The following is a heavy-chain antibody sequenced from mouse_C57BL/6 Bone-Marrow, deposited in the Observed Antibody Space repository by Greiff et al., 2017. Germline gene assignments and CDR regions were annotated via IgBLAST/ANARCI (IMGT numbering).Heavy chain of an antibody. Sequence: EVKLMESGGGLVKPGGSLKLSCAASGFTFSDYGMHWVRQAPEKGLEWVAYISSGSSTIYYADTVKGRFTISRDNAKNTLFLQMTSLRSEDTAMYYCARGYDYDVPWFAYWGQGTLVTVSA. CDR3: ARGYDYDVPWFAY. CDR2: ISSGSSTI. D-gene: IGHD2-4*01. CDR1: GFTFSDYG. V-gene: IGHV5-17*01. J-gene: IGHJ3*01.